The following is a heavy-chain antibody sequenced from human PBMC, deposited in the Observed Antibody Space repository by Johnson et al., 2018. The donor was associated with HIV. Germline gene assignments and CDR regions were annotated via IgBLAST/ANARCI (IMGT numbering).Heavy chain of an antibody. CDR1: GVSFSSYW. CDR3: AREALTYYDSSGSYYPVHDAFDI. CDR2: IKEDGSEK. D-gene: IGHD3-10*01. V-gene: IGHV3-7*05. Sequence: VQLVESGGGVVQPGRSLRLSCVDSGVSFSSYWMSWVRQAPGKGLEWVANIKEDGSEKNYVDSVKGRFTISRDNAKNSVYLQMNSLRAEDTALYYCAREALTYYDSSGSYYPVHDAFDIWGLGTLVTVSS. J-gene: IGHJ3*02.